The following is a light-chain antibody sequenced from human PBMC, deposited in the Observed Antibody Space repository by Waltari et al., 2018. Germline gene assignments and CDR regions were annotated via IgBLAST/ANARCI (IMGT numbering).Light chain of an antibody. CDR3: SAYTGSLNV. CDR1: SSDFGAYTY. CDR2: DVS. Sequence: QSALTQPRSVSGSPGQSVTISCTGTSSDFGAYTYVSWFQQHPGKAPKLIIYDVSKRPSGLPDRFSGSKSGNTASLTISGLQAEDDADYYCSAYTGSLNVFGTGTKVTVL. J-gene: IGLJ1*01. V-gene: IGLV2-11*01.